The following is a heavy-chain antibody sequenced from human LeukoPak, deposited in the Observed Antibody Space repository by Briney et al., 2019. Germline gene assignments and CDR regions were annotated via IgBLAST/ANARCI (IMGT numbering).Heavy chain of an antibody. D-gene: IGHD6-19*01. J-gene: IGHJ5*02. V-gene: IGHV3-33*01. CDR1: GFIFSNDA. CDR3: VRDSTEYSSGSNWFDP. CDR2: IWFDGSNK. Sequence: GRSLRLSCAASGFIFSNDAMHWVRQAPGKGLEWVAFIWFDGSNKHYADSVKGRFTISRDNSEDTLYLQMNSLRAEDTAVYYCVRDSTEYSSGSNWFDPWGQGTLVTVSS.